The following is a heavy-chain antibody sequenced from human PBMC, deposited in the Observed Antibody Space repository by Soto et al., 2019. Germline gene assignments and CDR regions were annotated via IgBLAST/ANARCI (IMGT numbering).Heavy chain of an antibody. V-gene: IGHV3-66*01. CDR2: MYAGGTT. D-gene: IGHD6-6*01. CDR1: GFTVSSSY. Sequence: EMQLVQSGEGLVQPGGSLRLSCAASGFTVSSSYMTCVRHVPGKGLEWVSVMYAGGTTYYANSVKGRFTFSRDNSTNMMYIQMNNLRAEDTAMYYCAREFRDGSNTRLAFDPGGQGPLVTVSS. J-gene: IGHJ5*02. CDR3: AREFRDGSNTRLAFDP.